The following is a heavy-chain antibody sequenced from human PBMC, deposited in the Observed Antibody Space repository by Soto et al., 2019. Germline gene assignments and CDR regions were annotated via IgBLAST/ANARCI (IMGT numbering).Heavy chain of an antibody. V-gene: IGHV1-46*01. CDR1: GYTFTSYY. CDR2: INPSGGST. J-gene: IGHJ6*02. Sequence: VASVKVSCKASGYTFTSYYMHWVRQAPGQGLEWMGIINPSGGSTSYAQKFQGRVTMTRDTSTSTVYMELSSLRSEDTAVYYCARMEEPPSGTTYYGMDVWGQGTTVTVS. CDR3: ARMEEPPSGTTYYGMDV. D-gene: IGHD1-1*01.